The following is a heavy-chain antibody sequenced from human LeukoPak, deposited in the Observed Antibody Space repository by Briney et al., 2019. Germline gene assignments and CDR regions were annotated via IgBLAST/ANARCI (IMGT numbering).Heavy chain of an antibody. Sequence: TGGSLRLSCAASGLAFSSYAMSWVRQAPGKGLEWVSTISVASNTFYADSVKGRFTISRDNSRNTVYLQMTSLRADDTAVYYCADYGVSGVRNNFNWGQGTLVTVSS. CDR1: GLAFSSYA. D-gene: IGHD3-3*01. J-gene: IGHJ4*02. CDR2: ISVASNT. CDR3: ADYGVSGVRNNFN. V-gene: IGHV3-23*01.